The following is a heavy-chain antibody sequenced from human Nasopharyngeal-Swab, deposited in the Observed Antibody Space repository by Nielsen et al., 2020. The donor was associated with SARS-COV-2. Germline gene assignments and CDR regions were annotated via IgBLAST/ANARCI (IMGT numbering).Heavy chain of an antibody. V-gene: IGHV1-18*01. CDR1: GYTFTSYG. Sequence: ASVKVSCKASGYTFTSYGISWVRQAPGQGLEWMGWISAYNGNTNYAQKLQGRVTMTTDTSTSTAYMELRSLRSDETAVDYCARGTGVLRFLEWNMYRGMDVWGQGTTVTVSS. J-gene: IGHJ6*02. CDR2: ISAYNGNT. D-gene: IGHD3-3*01. CDR3: ARGTGVLRFLEWNMYRGMDV.